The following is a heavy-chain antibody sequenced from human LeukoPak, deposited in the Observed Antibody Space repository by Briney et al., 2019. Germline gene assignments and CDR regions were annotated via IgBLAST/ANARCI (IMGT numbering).Heavy chain of an antibody. CDR1: GFTFSSYS. V-gene: IGHV3-21*01. D-gene: IGHD2/OR15-2a*01. J-gene: IGHJ4*02. Sequence: GGSLRLSCAASGFTFSSYSMNWVRQAPGKGLEWVSSISSSSSYIYYADSVKGRFTISRDNAKNSLYLQMNSLRAEDTAVYYCARAPPTWSTYYFDYWGQGTLVTVSS. CDR2: ISSSSSYI. CDR3: ARAPPTWSTYYFDY.